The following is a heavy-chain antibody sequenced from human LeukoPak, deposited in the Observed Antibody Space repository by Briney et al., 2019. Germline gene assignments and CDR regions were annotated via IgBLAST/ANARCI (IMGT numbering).Heavy chain of an antibody. CDR2: IYPGDSDT. D-gene: IGHD3-10*01. J-gene: IGHJ3*02. V-gene: IGHV5-51*01. CDR1: GYSFTNYW. Sequence: GEALKISCKGSGYSFTNYWIGRVRQMRGKGLEWVGIIYPGDSDTRYSPSFQGQVTITADKSISTAYLQWSSLEASDTAIYYCARPMLPGVINAFDIWGQGTMVTVSS. CDR3: ARPMLPGVINAFDI.